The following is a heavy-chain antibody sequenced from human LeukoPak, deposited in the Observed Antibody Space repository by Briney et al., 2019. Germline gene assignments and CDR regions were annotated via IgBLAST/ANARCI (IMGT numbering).Heavy chain of an antibody. J-gene: IGHJ4*02. Sequence: SETLSLTCTVSGGSISSYYWTWIRQPAGKGLEWIGRIYTSGSTNYNPSLKSRVTMSVDTSKNQFSLKLSSVTAADTAVYFCARGGGYGDYGYVDYWGQGTLVTVSS. CDR3: ARGGGYGDYGYVDY. D-gene: IGHD4-17*01. CDR1: GGSISSYY. V-gene: IGHV4-4*07. CDR2: IYTSGST.